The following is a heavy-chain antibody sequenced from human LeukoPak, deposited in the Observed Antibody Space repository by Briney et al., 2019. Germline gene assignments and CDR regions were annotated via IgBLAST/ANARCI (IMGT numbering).Heavy chain of an antibody. D-gene: IGHD3-22*01. CDR1: RFTFRSYE. V-gene: IGHV3-48*03. J-gene: IGHJ4*02. CDR2: ISSSGSTI. CDR3: ARGPGTDSSGYYYVGGVY. Sequence: GGSLRLSCAASRFTFRSYEMNWVRQAPGKGLEWVSYISSSGSTIYYADSVKGRFTISRDNAKNSLYLQMNSLRAEDTAVYYCARGPGTDSSGYYYVGGVYWGQGTLVTVSS.